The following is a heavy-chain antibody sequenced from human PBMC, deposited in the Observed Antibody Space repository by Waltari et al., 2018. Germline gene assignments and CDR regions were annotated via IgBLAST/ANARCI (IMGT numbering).Heavy chain of an antibody. D-gene: IGHD3-10*01. CDR2: IYYSGST. CDR1: GGSISSGGYY. J-gene: IGHJ3*02. V-gene: IGHV4-31*03. CDR3: ARFITMVRGVITGRSGPNDAFDI. Sequence: QVQLQESGPGLVKPSQTLSLTCTVSGGSISSGGYYWSWIRQHPGKGLEWIGYIYYSGSTYYNPSLKSRVTISVDTSKNQFSLKLSSVTAADTAVYYCARFITMVRGVITGRSGPNDAFDIWGQGTMVTVSS.